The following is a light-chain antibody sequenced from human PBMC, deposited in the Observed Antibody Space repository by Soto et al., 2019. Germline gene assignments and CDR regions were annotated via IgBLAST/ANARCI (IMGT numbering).Light chain of an antibody. V-gene: IGKV1-5*03. CDR1: QTISSW. CDR3: QHYSSYTEA. J-gene: IGKJ1*01. CDR2: KAS. Sequence: DIQMTQSPSTLSGSVGDRVTITCRANQTISSWLAWYQQKPGKAPKLLIYKASTLKSGVPSRFSGSGSGTEFTLTISSLQPDDFATYYCQHYSSYTEAFGQGTKVELK.